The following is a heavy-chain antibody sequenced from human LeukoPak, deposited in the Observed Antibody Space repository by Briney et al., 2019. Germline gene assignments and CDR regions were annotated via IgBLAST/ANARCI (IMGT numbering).Heavy chain of an antibody. D-gene: IGHD6-19*01. CDR1: GFTVSSNY. V-gene: IGHV3-66*01. CDR2: TYSGGST. Sequence: GGSLRLSCAASGFTVSSNYMSWVRQAPGKGLEWVSVTYSGGSTYYADSVKGRFTISRDNSKNTLYLQMNSLRAEDTAVYYCARDTQLAVAGTDYYYGMDVWGQGTTVTVSS. CDR3: ARDTQLAVAGTDYYYGMDV. J-gene: IGHJ6*02.